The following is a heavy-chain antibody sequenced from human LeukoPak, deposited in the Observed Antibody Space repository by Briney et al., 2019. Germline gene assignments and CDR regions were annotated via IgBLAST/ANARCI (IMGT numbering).Heavy chain of an antibody. CDR1: GFTFSNYA. D-gene: IGHD1-26*01. V-gene: IGHV3-23*01. CDR2: ITISGNTE. Sequence: GGSLRLSCLASGFTFSNYAMSWVSQAPGKGLEWVSGITISGNTEYYADSVKGRFTISRDNFKNTLYLQMNSLRAEDTAMYYCAKSPSGRSRISRFDYWGQGILVTVSS. J-gene: IGHJ4*02. CDR3: AKSPSGRSRISRFDY.